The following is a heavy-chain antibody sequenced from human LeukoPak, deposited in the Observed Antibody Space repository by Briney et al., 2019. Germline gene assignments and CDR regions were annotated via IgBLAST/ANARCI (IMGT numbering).Heavy chain of an antibody. CDR2: INTDGTVT. D-gene: IGHD6-19*01. Sequence: GGPLRLSCAASGFTFSKYWMLWVRQAPGKGLESVSRINTDGTVTTYADSAKGRFTVSRDNADNTMFLQMSSVRDEDTAVYYCATKQWLAPPPDSWGQGTPVTVSS. CDR1: GFTFSKYW. V-gene: IGHV3-74*01. CDR3: ATKQWLAPPPDS. J-gene: IGHJ4*02.